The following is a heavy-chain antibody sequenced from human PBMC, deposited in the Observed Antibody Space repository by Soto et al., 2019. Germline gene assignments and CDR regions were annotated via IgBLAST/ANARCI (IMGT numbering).Heavy chain of an antibody. CDR3: ASGATWDYYDSSGYYYSKWLAA. D-gene: IGHD3-22*01. J-gene: IGHJ5*02. CDR2: IIPIFGTA. Sequence: SVKVSCKASGYTFSSYAISWVRQAPGQGLEWMGGIIPIFGTANYAQKFQGRVTITADKSTSTAYMELSSLRSEDTAVYYCASGATWDYYDSSGYYYSKWLAAWGQGTLVTSPQ. CDR1: GYTFSSYA. V-gene: IGHV1-69*06.